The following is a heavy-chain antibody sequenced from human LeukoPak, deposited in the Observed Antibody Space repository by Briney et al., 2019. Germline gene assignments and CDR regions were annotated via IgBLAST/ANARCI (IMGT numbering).Heavy chain of an antibody. J-gene: IGHJ3*02. CDR2: INTYNGNT. Sequence: ASVKVSCKASGYTFTSYGISWVRQAPGQGLEWMGWINTYNGNTNYAQKFQGRVTMTRDTSISTAYMELSRLRSDDTAVYYCARGLNTVTMVRGVYAFDIWGQGTMVTVSS. D-gene: IGHD3-10*01. V-gene: IGHV1-18*01. CDR1: GYTFTSYG. CDR3: ARGLNTVTMVRGVYAFDI.